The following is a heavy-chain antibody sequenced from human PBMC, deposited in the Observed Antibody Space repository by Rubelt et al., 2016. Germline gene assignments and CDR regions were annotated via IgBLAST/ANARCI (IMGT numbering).Heavy chain of an antibody. V-gene: IGHV4-4*02. CDR1: GGSISSNNW. CDR3: ARAPLYGSGTYGPYDY. J-gene: IGHJ4*02. D-gene: IGHD3-10*01. Sequence: GGSISSNNWWTWLRQPPGKGLEWIGEIFHSGSTTYNPSLKSRVTISVDTSKNQFSLKLSSVTAADTAVYYCARAPLYGSGTYGPYDYWGQGTLVTVSS. CDR2: IFHSGST.